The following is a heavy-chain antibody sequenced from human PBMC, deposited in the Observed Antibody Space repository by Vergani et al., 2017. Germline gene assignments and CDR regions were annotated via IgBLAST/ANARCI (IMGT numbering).Heavy chain of an antibody. CDR1: GGTFSSYA. J-gene: IGHJ2*01. Sequence: QVQLVQSGAEVKKPGSSVKVSCKASGGTFSSYAISWVRQAPGQGLEWMGRIIPIFGTANYAQKFQGRVTITADESTRTAYMELSSLRSEDTAVYYCAYGVVVPAATYWYFDLWGRGTLVTVSS. V-gene: IGHV1-69*18. CDR3: AYGVVVPAATYWYFDL. D-gene: IGHD2-2*01. CDR2: IIPIFGTA.